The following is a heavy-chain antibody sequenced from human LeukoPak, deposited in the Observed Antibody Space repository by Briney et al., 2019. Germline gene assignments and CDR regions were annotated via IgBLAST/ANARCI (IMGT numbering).Heavy chain of an antibody. J-gene: IGHJ6*02. V-gene: IGHV3-30*03. D-gene: IGHD3-10*01. Sequence: PGRSLRLSCAASGFTFSSYGMHWVRQAPGKGLEWVAVISYDGSNKYYADSVKGRFTISRDNSKNTLYLQMNSLRAEDTAVYYCARDEEGAHRPSPVGGSGSYRYYYYGMDVWGQGTTVTVSS. CDR1: GFTFSSYG. CDR3: ARDEEGAHRPSPVGGSGSYRYYYYGMDV. CDR2: ISYDGSNK.